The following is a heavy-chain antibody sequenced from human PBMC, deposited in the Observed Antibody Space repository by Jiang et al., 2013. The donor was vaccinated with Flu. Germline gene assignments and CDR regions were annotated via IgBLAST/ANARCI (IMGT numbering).Heavy chain of an antibody. CDR2: ISAYNGNT. J-gene: IGHJ3*02. Sequence: GAEVKKPGASVKVSCKASGYTFTSYGISWVRQAPGQGLEWMGWISAYNGNTNYAQKLQGRVTMTTDTSTSTAYMELRSLRSDDTAVYYCAREPWYWGQETGYSALNDAFDIWGQGTMVTVSS. V-gene: IGHV1-18*01. CDR3: AREPWYWGQETGYSALNDAFDI. D-gene: IGHD6-13*01. CDR1: GYTFTSYG.